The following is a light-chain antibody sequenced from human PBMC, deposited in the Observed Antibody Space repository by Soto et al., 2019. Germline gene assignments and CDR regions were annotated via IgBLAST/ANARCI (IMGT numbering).Light chain of an antibody. Sequence: QSALTQPASVSGSPGQSITISCTGTSSDVGGYDLVSWYQQHPGKAPKLIIYEGSKRPSGISNRFSGSKSGNTASLIISGLQSEDEGDYYCSAYTARSTLVFGGGTKLTVL. CDR2: EGS. CDR3: SAYTARSTLV. J-gene: IGLJ3*02. V-gene: IGLV2-14*02. CDR1: SSDVGGYDL.